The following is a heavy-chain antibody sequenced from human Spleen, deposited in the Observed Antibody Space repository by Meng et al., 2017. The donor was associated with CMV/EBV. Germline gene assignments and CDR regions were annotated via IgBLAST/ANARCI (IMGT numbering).Heavy chain of an antibody. D-gene: IGHD5-24*01. CDR2: SNAGNGNT. V-gene: IGHV1-3*02. J-gene: IGHJ4*02. Sequence: ASVKVSCKASGYTFTSYAMHWVRQAPGQRLEWMGWSNAGNGNTKYSQEFQGRVTITRDTSASTAYMELRSLRSDDTAVYYCARDEGDGYPSFDYWGQGTLVTVSS. CDR3: ARDEGDGYPSFDY. CDR1: GYTFTSYA.